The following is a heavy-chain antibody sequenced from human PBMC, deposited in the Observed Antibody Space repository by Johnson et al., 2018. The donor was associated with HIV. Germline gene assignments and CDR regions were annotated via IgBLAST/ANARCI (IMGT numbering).Heavy chain of an antibody. CDR3: ARADSSSSPWMGLDI. V-gene: IGHV3-66*01. J-gene: IGHJ3*02. CDR1: GFTFSSYA. D-gene: IGHD6-13*01. CDR2: IYSGGST. Sequence: EVQLVESGGGVVQPGRSLRLSCAASGFTFSSYAMHWVRQAPGKGLEWVSVIYSGGSTYYADSVKGRFTISRDNSKNTLYLQMNSLRAEDTAVYYCARADSSSSPWMGLDIWGQGTMVTVSS.